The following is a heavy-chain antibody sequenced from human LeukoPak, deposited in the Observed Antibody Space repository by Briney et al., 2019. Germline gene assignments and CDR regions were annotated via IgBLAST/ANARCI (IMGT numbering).Heavy chain of an antibody. V-gene: IGHV2-5*01. CDR2: AYWNNDK. CDR3: AHKGRGSGSYTM. CDR1: GFSLSNTGVA. D-gene: IGHD3-10*01. J-gene: IGHJ4*02. Sequence: SGPTLVNPTQTLTLTCNFSGFSLSNTGVAVGWIRQSPGKALEWLAVAYWNNDKSYIPSLKSRLTITKDTSKNQVVLKMTNVDPVDTATYYCAHKGRGSGSYTMWGQGTLVTVSS.